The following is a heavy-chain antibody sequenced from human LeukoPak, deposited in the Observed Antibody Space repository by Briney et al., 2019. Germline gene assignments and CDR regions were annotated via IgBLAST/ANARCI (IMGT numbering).Heavy chain of an antibody. CDR1: EFTFSSYA. D-gene: IGHD3-3*01. CDR3: AKDEVDYDFWSGYYHDY. V-gene: IGHV3-23*01. CDR2: ISGSGGST. J-gene: IGHJ4*02. Sequence: GGSLRLSCAASEFTFSSYAMSWVRQAPGKGLEWVSAISGSGGSTYYADSVKGRFTISRDNSKNTLYLQMNSLRAEDTAVYYCAKDEVDYDFWSGYYHDYWGQGTPVTVSS.